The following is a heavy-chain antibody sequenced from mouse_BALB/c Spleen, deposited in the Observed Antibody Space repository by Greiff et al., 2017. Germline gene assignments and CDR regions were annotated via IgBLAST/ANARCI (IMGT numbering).Heavy chain of an antibody. Sequence: DVKLVESGPGLVKPSQTVSLTCTVTGISITTGNYRWSWIRQFPGNKLEWIGYIYYSGTITYNPSLTSRTTITRDTSKNQFFLEMNSLTAEDTATYYCARECDGYIAYWGQGTLVTVSA. CDR1: GISITTGNYR. V-gene: IGHV3-5*02. J-gene: IGHJ3*01. D-gene: IGHD2-3*01. CDR3: ARECDGYIAY. CDR2: IYYSGTI.